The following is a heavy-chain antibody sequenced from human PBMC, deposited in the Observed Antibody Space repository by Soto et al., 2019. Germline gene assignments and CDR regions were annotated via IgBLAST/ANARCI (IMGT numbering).Heavy chain of an antibody. CDR1: GGSLSRGGYY. J-gene: IGHJ4*02. CDR3: AREEGYCRGDSCYSVIDY. V-gene: IGHV4-31*03. D-gene: IGHD2-15*01. Sequence: QVQLQESGPGLVKPSQTLSLTCSVSGGSLSRGGYYWSWLRQHPGKGLEGIGYIFYNGSAYYNPSLKSRVTISVATSKNQFSLKLNSVTAADTAVYYCAREEGYCRGDSCYSVIDYWGQGTLVTVSS. CDR2: IFYNGSA.